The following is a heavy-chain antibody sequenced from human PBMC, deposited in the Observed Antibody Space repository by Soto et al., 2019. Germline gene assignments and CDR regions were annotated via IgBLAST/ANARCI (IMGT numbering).Heavy chain of an antibody. CDR1: GGSFIVYY. CDR3: ARGGNYYGSGSYYLFDY. V-gene: IGHV4-34*01. J-gene: IGHJ4*02. D-gene: IGHD3-10*01. CDR2: INHSGST. Sequence: SEPLSLTCSVYGGSFIVYYWSWIRQPPGKGLEWIGEINHSGSTNYNPSLKSRVTISVDTSKNQFSLKLSSVTAADTAVYYCARGGNYYGSGSYYLFDYWGQGTLVTVS.